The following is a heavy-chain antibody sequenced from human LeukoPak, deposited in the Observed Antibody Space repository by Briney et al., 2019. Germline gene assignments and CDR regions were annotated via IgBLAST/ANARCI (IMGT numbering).Heavy chain of an antibody. CDR3: AKDESRGGSESGFRYGMDV. Sequence: GGSLRLSCAASGFTFSSYAMSWVRQAPGKGLEWVSAISGSGGSTYYADSVKGRFTISRDNSKNTLYLQMNSLRAEDTAVYYCAKDESRGGSESGFRYGMDVWGQGTTVTVSS. V-gene: IGHV3-23*01. CDR1: GFTFSSYA. J-gene: IGHJ6*02. D-gene: IGHD3-10*01. CDR2: ISGSGGST.